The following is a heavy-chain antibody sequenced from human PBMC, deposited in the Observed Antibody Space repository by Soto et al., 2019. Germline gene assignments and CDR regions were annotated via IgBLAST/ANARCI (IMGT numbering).Heavy chain of an antibody. V-gene: IGHV4-4*07. CDR2: IYTSVRT. CDR3: ARDQAGYDPYFDY. D-gene: IGHD5-12*01. CDR1: GGSISSDY. J-gene: IGHJ4*02. Sequence: QVQLQESGPGLVKPSETLSLTCTVSGGSISSDYWSWIRQPDGKGLEWIGRIYTSVRTNYNPSLKSRVTMSVDTAKNQFSLKLRSVTAADTTVYYCARDQAGYDPYFDYWGQGTLGNVSS.